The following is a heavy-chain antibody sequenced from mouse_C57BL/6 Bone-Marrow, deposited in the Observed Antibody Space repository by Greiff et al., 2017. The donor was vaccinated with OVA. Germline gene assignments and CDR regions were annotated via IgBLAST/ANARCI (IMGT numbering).Heavy chain of an antibody. J-gene: IGHJ3*01. CDR1: GYTFTSYW. D-gene: IGHD3-2*02. V-gene: IGHV1-52*01. CDR2: IDPSDSET. CDR3: ASIDSSGYVWFAY. Sequence: QVQLQQPGAELVRPGSSVKLSCKASGYTFTSYWMHWVKQRPIQGLEWIGNIDPSDSETHYNQKFKDKATLTVDKSSSTAYMQLSSLTSEDSAVYYCASIDSSGYVWFAYWGQGTLVTVSA.